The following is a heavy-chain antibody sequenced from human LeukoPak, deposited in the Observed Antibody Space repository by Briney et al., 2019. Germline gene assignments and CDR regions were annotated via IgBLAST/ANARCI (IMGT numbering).Heavy chain of an antibody. Sequence: SETLSLTCTVSGGSISSGDYYWSWIRQPPGKGLEWIGYIYYSGSTYYNPSLKSRVTISVDTSKNQFSLRLSSVTAADTAVYYCARDKVDYDILPAHWFDPWGQGTLVTVSS. CDR3: ARDKVDYDILPAHWFDP. D-gene: IGHD3-9*01. CDR1: GGSISSGDYY. V-gene: IGHV4-30-4*01. CDR2: IYYSGST. J-gene: IGHJ5*02.